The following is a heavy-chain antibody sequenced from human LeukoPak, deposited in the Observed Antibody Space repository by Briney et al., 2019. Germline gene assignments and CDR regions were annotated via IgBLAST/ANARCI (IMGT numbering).Heavy chain of an antibody. CDR2: ISPRGTET. V-gene: IGHV3-7*01. J-gene: IGHJ4*02. Sequence: GGSLRLSCGASEFVFRNLWMTWVRQSPGNGLEWVANISPRGTETYYVDPFKGRFTISRDNARNLLFLQMNTLRADDTAVYFCGAFGYEAGVDLWGQGTLVAVSS. CDR1: EFVFRNLW. D-gene: IGHD2-2*01. CDR3: GAFGYEAGVDL.